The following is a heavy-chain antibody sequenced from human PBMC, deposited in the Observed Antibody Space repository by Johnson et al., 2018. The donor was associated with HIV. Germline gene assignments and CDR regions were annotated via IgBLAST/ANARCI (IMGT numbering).Heavy chain of an antibody. D-gene: IGHD3-16*02. Sequence: QVQLVESGGGVVQPGRSLRLSCAASGFTFSSYAMHWVRQAPGKGLEWVAVIWYDGSNTYYADSVKGRFTISRDNSKNTLYLQMNSLRAEDTAVYYCARVDRSWAFDIWCQGTTVIVSS. J-gene: IGHJ3*02. CDR1: GFTFSSYA. V-gene: IGHV3-30*04. CDR2: IWYDGSNT. CDR3: ARVDRSWAFDI.